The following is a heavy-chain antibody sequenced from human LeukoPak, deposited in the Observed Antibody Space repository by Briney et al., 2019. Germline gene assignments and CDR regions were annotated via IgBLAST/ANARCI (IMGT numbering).Heavy chain of an antibody. Sequence: PSQTLSLTCTVSGVSISSGVFYWSWIRQQPGKGLEWIGYIYYSGSAYYNPSLKSRLTISVDTSKNQFSLKLSSVTAADTAVYYCARSPAYSSGWYDDYWGQGTLVTVSS. V-gene: IGHV4-31*03. CDR3: ARSPAYSSGWYDDY. D-gene: IGHD6-19*01. CDR2: IYYSGSA. J-gene: IGHJ4*02. CDR1: GVSISSGVFY.